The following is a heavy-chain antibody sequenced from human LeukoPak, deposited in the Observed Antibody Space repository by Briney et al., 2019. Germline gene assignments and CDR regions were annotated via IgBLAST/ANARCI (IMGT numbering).Heavy chain of an antibody. CDR3: ARDKIVGATLLDY. J-gene: IGHJ4*02. V-gene: IGHV3-7*01. CDR1: GFTFSNAW. CDR2: IKQDGSEK. D-gene: IGHD1-26*01. Sequence: GGSLRLSCAASGFTFSNAWMSWVRQAPGKGLEWVANIKQDGSEKYYVDSVKGRFTISRDNAKNSLYLQMNSLRAEDTAVYYCARDKIVGATLLDYWGQGTLVTVSS.